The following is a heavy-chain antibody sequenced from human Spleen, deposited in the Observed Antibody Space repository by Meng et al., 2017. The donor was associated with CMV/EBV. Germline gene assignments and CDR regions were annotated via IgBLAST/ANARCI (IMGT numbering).Heavy chain of an antibody. CDR2: INPNSSGT. D-gene: IGHD1-26*01. CDR3: AKWGGWSLDP. J-gene: IGHJ2*01. CDR1: GYTFTDYY. V-gene: IGHV1-2*02. Sequence: ASVKVSCKASGYTFTDYYIHWVRQAPGQGLEWMGWINPNSSGTNYAQTFQGRVTMTRDTSISTAYMELSGLKSDDTAIYYCAKWGGWSLDPWGRGTLVTVSS.